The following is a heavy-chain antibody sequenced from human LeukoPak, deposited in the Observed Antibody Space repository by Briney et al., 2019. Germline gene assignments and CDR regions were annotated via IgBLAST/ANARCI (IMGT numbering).Heavy chain of an antibody. J-gene: IGHJ3*02. CDR3: ARAHSSGYYPHAFDI. Sequence: NPSETLSLTCTVSGGSISSGSYYWSWIRQPAGKGLEWIGRIYTSGSTNYNPSLKSRVTISVDTSKNQFSLKLSSVTAADTAAYYCARAHSSGYYPHAFDIWGQGTMVTVSS. CDR1: GGSISSGSYY. V-gene: IGHV4-61*02. CDR2: IYTSGST. D-gene: IGHD3-22*01.